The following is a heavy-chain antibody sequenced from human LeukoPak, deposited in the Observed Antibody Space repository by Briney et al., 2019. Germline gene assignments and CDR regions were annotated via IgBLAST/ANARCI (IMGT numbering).Heavy chain of an antibody. CDR1: GYTFTGYY. D-gene: IGHD6-13*01. V-gene: IGHV1-2*04. J-gene: IGHJ1*01. CDR3: ARGSSIAAASPAEYFQH. CDR2: INPNSGGT. Sequence: ASVKVSCKASGYTFTGYYMHWVRQAPGQGLEWMGWINPNSGGTNYAQKFQGWVTMTRDASISTAYMELSRLRSEDTAEYYCARGSSIAAASPAEYFQHWGQGTLVTVSS.